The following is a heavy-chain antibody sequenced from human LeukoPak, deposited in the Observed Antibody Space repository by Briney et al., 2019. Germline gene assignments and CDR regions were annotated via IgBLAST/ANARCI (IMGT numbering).Heavy chain of an antibody. V-gene: IGHV1-24*01. CDR1: GCTLTELS. J-gene: IGHJ4*02. CDR2: FDPEDGET. D-gene: IGHD2-2*01. CDR3: ATGRCSSTSCYLNFDY. Sequence: ASVKVSCKVSGCTLTELSMHWVRQAPGKGLEWMGGFDPEDGETIYAQKFQGRVTMTEDTSTDTAYMELSSLRSEDTAVYYCATGRCSSTSCYLNFDYWGQGTLVTVSS.